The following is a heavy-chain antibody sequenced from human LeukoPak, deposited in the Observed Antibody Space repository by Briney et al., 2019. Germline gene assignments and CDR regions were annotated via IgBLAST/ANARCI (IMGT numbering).Heavy chain of an antibody. CDR2: ITVTGDT. J-gene: IGHJ4*02. D-gene: IGHD6-13*01. CDR1: GFTFSSYS. Sequence: PGGSLGLSCAASGFTFSSYSMSWVRQAPGKGLEWVSGITVTGDTYYADSLKGRFTISRDNSRNTLYLQMNSLRADDTAVYYCAKVPVWQQLVDYWGQGTLVTVSS. CDR3: AKVPVWQQLVDY. V-gene: IGHV3-23*01.